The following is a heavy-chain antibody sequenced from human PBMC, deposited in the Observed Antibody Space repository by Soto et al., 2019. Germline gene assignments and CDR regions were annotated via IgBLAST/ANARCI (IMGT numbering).Heavy chain of an antibody. CDR2: ISGSGGST. J-gene: IGHJ4*02. CDR3: AKDSGYSSSWYPNHFDY. V-gene: IGHV3-23*01. D-gene: IGHD6-13*01. Sequence: LRLSCAASGFTFSSYAMSWVRQAPGKGLEWVSAISGSGGSTYYADSVKGRFTISRDNSKNTLYLQMNSLRAEDTAVYYCAKDSGYSSSWYPNHFDYWGQGTLVTVSS. CDR1: GFTFSSYA.